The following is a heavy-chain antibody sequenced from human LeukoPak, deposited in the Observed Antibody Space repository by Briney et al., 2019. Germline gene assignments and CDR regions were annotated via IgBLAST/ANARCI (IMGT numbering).Heavy chain of an antibody. Sequence: ASVKVSCKASGYTFTSYGISWVRQAPGQGLEWMGWISAYNGNTNYAQKLQGRVTMTTDTSTSTAYMELRSLRSDDTAVYYCARAPYSGYSLPPSEANWFDPWGQGTLVTVSP. V-gene: IGHV1-18*01. CDR2: ISAYNGNT. CDR3: ARAPYSGYSLPPSEANWFDP. D-gene: IGHD5-12*01. J-gene: IGHJ5*02. CDR1: GYTFTSYG.